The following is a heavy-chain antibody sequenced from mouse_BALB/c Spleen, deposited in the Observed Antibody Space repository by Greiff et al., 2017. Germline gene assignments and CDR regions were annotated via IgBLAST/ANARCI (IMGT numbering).Heavy chain of an antibody. CDR2: IDPENGDT. V-gene: IGHV14-4*02. J-gene: IGHJ3*01. Sequence: DVQLQESGAELVRSGASVKLSCTASGFNIKDYYMHWVKQRPEQGLEWIGWIDPENGDTEYAPKFQGKATMTADTSSNTAYLQLSSLTSEDTAVYYCNAAAWFAYWGQGTLVTVSA. CDR1: GFNIKDYY. CDR3: NAAAWFAY.